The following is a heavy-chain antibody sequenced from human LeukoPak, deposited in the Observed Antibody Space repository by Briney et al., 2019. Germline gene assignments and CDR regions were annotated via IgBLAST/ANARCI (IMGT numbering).Heavy chain of an antibody. Sequence: PGGSLRLSCAASGFTFSSYSFNWVRQAPGKGLEWVSKISSRSSSAYYADSVKGRFTISRDNAKNSLYLQMNSLRAEDTAVYYCAREGSRDGYARDYWGQGTLVTVSS. CDR1: GFTFSSYS. J-gene: IGHJ4*02. CDR2: ISSRSSSA. CDR3: AREGSRDGYARDY. D-gene: IGHD5-24*01. V-gene: IGHV3-48*01.